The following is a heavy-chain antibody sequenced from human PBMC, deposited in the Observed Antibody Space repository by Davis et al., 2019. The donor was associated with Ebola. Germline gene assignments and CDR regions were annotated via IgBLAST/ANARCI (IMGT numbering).Heavy chain of an antibody. CDR1: GYTFTSYD. D-gene: IGHD6-19*01. CDR3: ARLDSSGWSVKFDY. Sequence: AASVKVSCKASGYTFTSYDINWVRQAPGQGLEWMGWISAYNGNTNYAQKLQGRVTMTTDTSTSTAYMELRSLRSDDTAVYYCARLDSSGWSVKFDYWGQGTLVTVSS. CDR2: ISAYNGNT. V-gene: IGHV1-18*01. J-gene: IGHJ4*02.